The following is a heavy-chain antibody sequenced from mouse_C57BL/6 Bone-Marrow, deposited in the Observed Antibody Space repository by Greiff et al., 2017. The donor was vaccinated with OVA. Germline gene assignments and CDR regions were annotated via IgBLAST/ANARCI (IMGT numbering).Heavy chain of an antibody. V-gene: IGHV1-5*01. Sequence: VQLQQSGTVLARPGASVKMSCKTSGYTFTSYWMHWVKQRPGQGLEWIGAIYPGNSDTSYNQKFKGKAKLTAVTSAGTAYMELSSLTNEDSAVYYCTRSGYYGKRRPAWFAYWGQGTLVTVSA. CDR2: IYPGNSDT. CDR1: GYTFTSYW. D-gene: IGHD2-1*01. CDR3: TRSGYYGKRRPAWFAY. J-gene: IGHJ3*01.